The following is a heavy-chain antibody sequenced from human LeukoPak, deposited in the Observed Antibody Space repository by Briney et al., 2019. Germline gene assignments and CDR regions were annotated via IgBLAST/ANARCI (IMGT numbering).Heavy chain of an antibody. J-gene: IGHJ4*02. V-gene: IGHV1-8*03. CDR1: GYTFTSYD. Sequence: RASVKVSCKASGYTFTSYDINWVRQATGQGLEWMGWMNPNSGNTGYAQKFQGRVTITRNTSISTAYMELSSLRSEDTAVYYYARGPVGVYYDSSGYDYWGQGTLVTVSS. D-gene: IGHD3-22*01. CDR2: MNPNSGNT. CDR3: ARGPVGVYYDSSGYDY.